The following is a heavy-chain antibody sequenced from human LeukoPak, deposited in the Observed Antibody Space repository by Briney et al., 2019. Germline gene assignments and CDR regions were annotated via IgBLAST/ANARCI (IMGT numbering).Heavy chain of an antibody. D-gene: IGHD4-17*01. CDR2: IIPIFGTA. V-gene: IGHV1-69*05. Sequence: GASVKVSCKASGGTFSSYAISWVRQAPGQGLEWMGGIIPIFGTANYAQKFQGRVTITTDESTGTAYMELSSLRSEDTAVYYCARAYGDYLYYFDYWGQGTLVTVSS. CDR1: GGTFSSYA. CDR3: ARAYGDYLYYFDY. J-gene: IGHJ4*02.